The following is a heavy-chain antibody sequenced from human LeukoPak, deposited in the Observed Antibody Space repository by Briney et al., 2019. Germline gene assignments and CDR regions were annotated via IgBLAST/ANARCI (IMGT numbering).Heavy chain of an antibody. V-gene: IGHV4-4*07. J-gene: IGHJ6*03. Sequence: SETLSLTCTVSGDSITSYYCNWVRQPAGKGLEWIGRIYTRVSTNYNPSLKSRVTLSVDTSQNQFSLTLTAVTAADTAVYYCARERLEMPDYSYSYSMAVWGKGPTVTVSS. CDR1: GDSITSYY. CDR3: ARERLEMPDYSYSYSMAV. D-gene: IGHD3-3*01. CDR2: IYTRVST.